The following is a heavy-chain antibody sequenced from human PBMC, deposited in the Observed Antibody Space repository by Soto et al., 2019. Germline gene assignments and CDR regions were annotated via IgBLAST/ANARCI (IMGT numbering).Heavy chain of an antibody. D-gene: IGHD1-1*01. CDR2: IIPILGIG. CDR3: ARYRGDAYNWN. Sequence: QVQLVQSGAEVKKPGSSVKVSCKASGGTFSSYTISWVRQAPEQGLEWMGRIIPILGIGNYAQKFQGRVTITADKSTSTAYMELSSLRSEDTAVYYCARYRGDAYNWNWGQGTLVTVSS. CDR1: GGTFSSYT. V-gene: IGHV1-69*02. J-gene: IGHJ4*02.